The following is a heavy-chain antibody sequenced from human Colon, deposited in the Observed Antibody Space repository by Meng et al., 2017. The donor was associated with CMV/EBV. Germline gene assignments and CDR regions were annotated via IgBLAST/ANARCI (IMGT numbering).Heavy chain of an antibody. CDR1: GFTFSSYA. J-gene: IGHJ4*02. V-gene: IGHV3-30-3*01. D-gene: IGHD6-13*01. CDR2: ISYDGSNK. Sequence: GESLKISCAASGFTFSSYAMHWDRQAPGKGLEWVAVISYDGSNKYYADSVKGRFTISRDNSKNTLYLQMNSLRAEDTAVYYCARATPAAGTFFDYWGQGTLVTVSS. CDR3: ARATPAAGTFFDY.